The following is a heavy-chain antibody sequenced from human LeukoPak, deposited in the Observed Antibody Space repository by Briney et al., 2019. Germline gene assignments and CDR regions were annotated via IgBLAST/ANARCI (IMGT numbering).Heavy chain of an antibody. V-gene: IGHV3-13*04. J-gene: IGHJ4*02. Sequence: SGGSLRLSCAASGFTFSSYDMHWVRQSTGKGLEWVSLIGTAGDTYYADSVKGRFTISRENAKNSLHLQMNSPRAGDTAVYYCARGYYGSADYWGQGTLVTVSS. CDR3: ARGYYGSADY. D-gene: IGHD3-10*01. CDR2: IGTAGDT. CDR1: GFTFSSYD.